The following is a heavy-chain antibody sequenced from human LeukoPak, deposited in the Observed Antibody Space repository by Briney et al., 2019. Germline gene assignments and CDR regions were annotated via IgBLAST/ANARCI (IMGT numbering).Heavy chain of an antibody. CDR1: GYTFTSYA. V-gene: IGHV7-4-1*02. D-gene: IGHD3-22*01. CDR3: ARDGPYYYDSSGYYPY. Sequence: WASVKVSCKASGYTFTSYAMNWVRQAPGQGLEWMGWINTNTGNPTYAQGFTGRFVFSLDTSVSTAYLQISSLKAEDTAVYYCARDGPYYYDSSGYYPYWGQGTLVTVSS. CDR2: INTNTGNP. J-gene: IGHJ4*02.